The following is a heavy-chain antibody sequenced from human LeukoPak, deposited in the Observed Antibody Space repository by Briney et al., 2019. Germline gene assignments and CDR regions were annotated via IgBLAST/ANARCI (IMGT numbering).Heavy chain of an antibody. J-gene: IGHJ3*02. CDR3: AKDPVTMVRGVRRSDTFDI. CDR1: GFTFSNYA. Sequence: PGGSLRPSCVASGFTFSNYAMSWVRQAPGKGLEWVSFIDGNGGSTYYADSVKGRFTISRDNSKNTLYLQMNSLRAEDTAVYYCAKDPVTMVRGVRRSDTFDIWGQGTMVTVSS. V-gene: IGHV3-23*01. D-gene: IGHD3-10*01. CDR2: IDGNGGST.